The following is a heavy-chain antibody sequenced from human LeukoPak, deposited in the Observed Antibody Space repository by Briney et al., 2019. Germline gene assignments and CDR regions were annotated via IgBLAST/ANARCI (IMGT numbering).Heavy chain of an antibody. CDR3: ARRGSRSWLPGADY. D-gene: IGHD6-13*01. CDR2: IYYTGST. V-gene: IGHV4-59*08. CDR1: GGSISDYY. J-gene: IGHJ4*02. Sequence: SETLSLTCAVSGGSISDYYWGWVRQPPGKGLEWIGYIYYTGSTNYNPSLESRVTISVDTSKNQFSLKLSSVTAADAAVYYCARRGSRSWLPGADYWGQGTLVTVSS.